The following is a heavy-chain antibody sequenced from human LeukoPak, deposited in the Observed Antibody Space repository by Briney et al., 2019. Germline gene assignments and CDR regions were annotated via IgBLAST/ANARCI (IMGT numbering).Heavy chain of an antibody. D-gene: IGHD6-19*01. CDR3: TRTSSGPDY. Sequence: SQTLSLTCAISGDSVSSKSAAWNWIRQSPSIGLEWLGRTYYRSKWYNEYALSLKSLITINSDTSRNQFSLHLNSVTHEDTAVYYCTRTSSGPDYWGQGTLVTVSS. CDR2: TYYRSKWYN. J-gene: IGHJ4*02. V-gene: IGHV6-1*01. CDR1: GDSVSSKSAA.